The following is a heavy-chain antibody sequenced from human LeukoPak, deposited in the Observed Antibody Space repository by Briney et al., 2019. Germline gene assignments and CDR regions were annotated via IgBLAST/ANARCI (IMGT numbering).Heavy chain of an antibody. CDR3: ARDRPYSSGWYGQDAFDI. D-gene: IGHD6-19*01. CDR1: GGTFSSYA. V-gene: IGHV1-18*01. CDR2: ISAYNGNT. Sequence: ASVKVSCKASGGTFSSYAISWVRQAPGQGLEWMGWISAYNGNTNYAQNLQGRVTMTTDTSTSTAYMELRSLRSDDTAVYYCARDRPYSSGWYGQDAFDIWGQGTMVTVSS. J-gene: IGHJ3*02.